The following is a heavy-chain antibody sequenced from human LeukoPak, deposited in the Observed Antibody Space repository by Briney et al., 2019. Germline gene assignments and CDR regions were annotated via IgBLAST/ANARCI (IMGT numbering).Heavy chain of an antibody. V-gene: IGHV3-7*03. CDR3: AKDGGLWVSAHWGDS. CDR2: IRQDGSEK. CDR1: GFTFSNYW. Sequence: GGSLRLSCAASGFTFSNYWMSWVRRAPGKGLEWVATIRQDGSEKYYADSVKGRFTISRDNAKNSLYLQMNSLRAEDTAVYYCAKDGGLWVSAHWGDSWGRGTLVTVSS. D-gene: IGHD7-27*01. J-gene: IGHJ4*02.